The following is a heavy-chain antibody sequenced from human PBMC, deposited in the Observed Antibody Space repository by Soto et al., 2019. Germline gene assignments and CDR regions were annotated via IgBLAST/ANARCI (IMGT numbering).Heavy chain of an antibody. Sequence: PSETLSLTCAVYGGSFSGYYWSWIRQPPGKGLEWIGEINRGGSTNYNPSLKSRVIISVDTSKNQFFLKLTSVTAADTAVYYCARGVGYGEHVDSWGQRTLVTFSS. V-gene: IGHV4-34*01. CDR1: GGSFSGYY. CDR3: ARGVGYGEHVDS. J-gene: IGHJ5*01. D-gene: IGHD4-17*01. CDR2: INRGGST.